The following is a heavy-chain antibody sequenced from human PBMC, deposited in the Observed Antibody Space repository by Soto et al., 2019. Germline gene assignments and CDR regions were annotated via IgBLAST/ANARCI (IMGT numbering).Heavy chain of an antibody. CDR1: GFTFSSYS. D-gene: IGHD2-21*02. Sequence: GGSLRLSCAASGFTFSSYSMNWVRQAPGKGLEWVSYISSSSSTIYYADSVKGRFTISRDNAKNSLYLQMNSLRDEDTAVYYCARDRAYCGGDCYLDAFHIWGQGTMVTGSS. CDR2: ISSSSSTI. V-gene: IGHV3-48*02. CDR3: ARDRAYCGGDCYLDAFHI. J-gene: IGHJ3*02.